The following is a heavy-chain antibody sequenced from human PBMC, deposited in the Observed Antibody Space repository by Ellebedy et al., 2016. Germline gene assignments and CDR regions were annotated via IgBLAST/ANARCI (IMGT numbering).Heavy chain of an antibody. V-gene: IGHV4-59*01. CDR1: GGSISSYY. J-gene: IGHJ4*02. Sequence: SETLSLTCTVSGGSISSYYWSWIRQPPGKGLEWIGYIYHSGSTYYNPSLKSRVTISADTSKNQFSLKLSSVTAADTAVYYCARGDVEMATWPSGYWGQGTLVTVSS. CDR3: ARGDVEMATWPSGY. CDR2: IYHSGST. D-gene: IGHD5-24*01.